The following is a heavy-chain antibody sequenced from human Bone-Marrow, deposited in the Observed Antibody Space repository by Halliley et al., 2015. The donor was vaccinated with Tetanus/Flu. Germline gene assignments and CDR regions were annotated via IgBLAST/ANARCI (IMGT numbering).Heavy chain of an antibody. J-gene: IGHJ3*02. Sequence: SLRLSCAASGFTFSSYWMSWVRRAPGKGLEWVANIKDDGNEKYYVDSEKGRFTISRDNAKNSLYLQMNSLRAEDTAMYYCACLPRRDAFSIWGQGTMVIVSS. CDR2: IKDDGNEK. V-gene: IGHV3-7*03. CDR1: GFTFSSYW. CDR3: ACLPRRDAFSI.